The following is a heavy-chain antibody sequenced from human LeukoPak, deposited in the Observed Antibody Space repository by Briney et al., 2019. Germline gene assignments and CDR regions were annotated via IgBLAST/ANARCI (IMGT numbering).Heavy chain of an antibody. J-gene: IGHJ5*02. CDR3: AKNGQSGFSFDP. D-gene: IGHD2-8*01. CDR2: GSDRGGT. V-gene: IGHV4-34*01. CDR1: GSSLNGHY. Sequence: PSETLSLTCAVYGSSLNGHYWIWIRQTPGEGLEWIGEGSDRGGTKFNPSLKSRVSILADTSKNQFTLKLTSVTAADTAIYYCAKNGQSGFSFDPWGQGTLVTVSS.